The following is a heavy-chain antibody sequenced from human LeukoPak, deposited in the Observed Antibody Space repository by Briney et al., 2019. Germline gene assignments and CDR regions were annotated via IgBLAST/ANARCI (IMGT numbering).Heavy chain of an antibody. Sequence: SETLSLTCTVSGGSISSSSYYWGWLRQPPGKGLEWIGSIYYSGSTYYNPSLKSRVTISVDTSKNQFSLKLSSVTAADTAVYYCARLPEVLTIFGYGWEYYFDYWGQGTLVTVSS. J-gene: IGHJ4*02. CDR1: GGSISSSSYY. CDR2: IYYSGST. D-gene: IGHD3-3*01. CDR3: ARLPEVLTIFGYGWEYYFDY. V-gene: IGHV4-39*01.